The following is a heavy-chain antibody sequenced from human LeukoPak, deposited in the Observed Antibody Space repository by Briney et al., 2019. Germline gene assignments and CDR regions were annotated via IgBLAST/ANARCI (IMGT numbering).Heavy chain of an antibody. V-gene: IGHV3-21*01. CDR1: GFTFSSHS. Sequence: GGSLRLSCAASGFTFSSHSMNWVRQAPGKGLEWVSSISTSSSYIYYVDSVKGRFTISRDNARQSLCLQMNRLRAQDPALYYCAVGGVVVSGNSQGYFDYWGQGTLVTVSS. CDR2: ISTSSSYI. CDR3: AVGGVVVSGNSQGYFDY. J-gene: IGHJ4*02. D-gene: IGHD4-23*01.